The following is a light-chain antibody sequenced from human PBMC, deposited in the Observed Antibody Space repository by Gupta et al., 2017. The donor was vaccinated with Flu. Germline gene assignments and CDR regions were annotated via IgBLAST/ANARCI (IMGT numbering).Light chain of an antibody. CDR1: SSNIGSNT. V-gene: IGLV1-44*01. CDR3: AAWDDSLNGHYV. J-gene: IGLJ1*01. Sequence: PSASGTPGQRVTISCSGSSSNIGSNTVNWYQQVPGTAPKLLIYGNNQRPSGVPDRFSGSKSGTSASLAISGLQSEDEADYYCAAWDDSLNGHYVFGTGTKVTVL. CDR2: GNN.